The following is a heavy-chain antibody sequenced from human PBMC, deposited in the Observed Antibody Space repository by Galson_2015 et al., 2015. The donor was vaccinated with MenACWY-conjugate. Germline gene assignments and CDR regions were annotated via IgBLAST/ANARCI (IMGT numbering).Heavy chain of an antibody. D-gene: IGHD3-3*01. CDR2: IRRGGIT. V-gene: IGHV4-34*01. J-gene: IGHJ4*02. Sequence: ETLSLTCGVLGGSLSGYYWNWIRQAPGKDLEWIGEIRRGGITNYNPSLKGRVTISGDTSTNQISLHLTSVTAADTAVYYCATWRGYIYGFGRDFWGQGTRVTVSS. CDR1: GGSLSGYY. CDR3: ATWRGYIYGFGRDF.